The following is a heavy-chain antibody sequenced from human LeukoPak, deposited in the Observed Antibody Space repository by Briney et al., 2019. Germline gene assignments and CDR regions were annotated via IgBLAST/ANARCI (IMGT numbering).Heavy chain of an antibody. J-gene: IGHJ5*02. Sequence: PGGSLRLSCAASGFTFSNAWMSWVRQAPGKGLEWVGRIKSKTDGGTTDYAAPVKGRFTISRDDSKNTLYLQMNSLKTEDTAVYYCTTGYSYYYGSGSSLKNNWFDPWGQGTLVTVSS. D-gene: IGHD3-10*01. V-gene: IGHV3-15*01. CDR3: TTGYSYYYGSGSSLKNNWFDP. CDR1: GFTFSNAW. CDR2: IKSKTDGGTT.